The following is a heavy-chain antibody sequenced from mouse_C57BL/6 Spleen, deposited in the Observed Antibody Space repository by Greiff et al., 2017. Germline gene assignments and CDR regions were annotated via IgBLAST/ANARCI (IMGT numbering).Heavy chain of an antibody. Sequence: EVKLVESGGGLVQPKGSLKLSCAASGFSFNTYAINWVRQAPGKGLEWVARIRSKSNNYATYYADSVKDRFTISRDDSESMLYLQMNNLKTEDTAMYYCVRPNYYGSSIFAYWGQGTLVTVSA. J-gene: IGHJ3*01. V-gene: IGHV10-1*01. CDR1: GFSFNTYA. CDR2: IRSKSNNYAT. CDR3: VRPNYYGSSIFAY. D-gene: IGHD1-1*01.